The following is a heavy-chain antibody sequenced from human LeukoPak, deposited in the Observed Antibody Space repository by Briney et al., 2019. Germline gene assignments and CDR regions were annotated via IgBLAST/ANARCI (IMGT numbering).Heavy chain of an antibody. CDR3: ARDEATGEGIYYYYGMDV. CDR2: ISYDGSNK. D-gene: IGHD5-12*01. J-gene: IGHJ6*02. Sequence: PGRSLRLSCAASGFTFSSYAMHWVRQAPGKGLEWVAVISYDGSNKYYADSVKGRFTISRGNSKNTLYLQMNSLRAEDTAVYYCARDEATGEGIYYYYGMDVWGQGTTVTVSS. CDR1: GFTFSSYA. V-gene: IGHV3-30*04.